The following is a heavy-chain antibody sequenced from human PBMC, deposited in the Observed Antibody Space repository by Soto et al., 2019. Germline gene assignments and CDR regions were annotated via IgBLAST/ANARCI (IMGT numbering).Heavy chain of an antibody. CDR1: GYTFTGYY. D-gene: IGHD1-20*01. V-gene: IGHV1-2*04. CDR2: INPNSGGT. CDR3: GTNIRISGSTDGLDI. Sequence: ASVKVSCKASGYTFTGYYMHWVRQAPGQGLEGMGWINPNSGGTNYAQKFQGWVIMTRDESISTAFMELSRFRSDAPAVVYCGTNIRISGSTDGLDIWGQGTMVTVSS. J-gene: IGHJ3*02.